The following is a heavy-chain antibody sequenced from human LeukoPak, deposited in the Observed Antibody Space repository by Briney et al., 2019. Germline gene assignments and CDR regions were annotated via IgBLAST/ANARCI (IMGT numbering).Heavy chain of an antibody. Sequence: PGGSLRLSCAASGFTFSRYAMYWVRQAPGKGLEWVAGTSYDGSNEYYADSVRGRFTLSRDSSKNTLDLQMNSLRVEDTAVYYCARDQRSGFYSMDVWGKGTTVTVSS. CDR3: ARDQRSGFYSMDV. CDR1: GFTFSRYA. V-gene: IGHV3-30-3*01. J-gene: IGHJ6*03. CDR2: TSYDGSNE. D-gene: IGHD3-10*01.